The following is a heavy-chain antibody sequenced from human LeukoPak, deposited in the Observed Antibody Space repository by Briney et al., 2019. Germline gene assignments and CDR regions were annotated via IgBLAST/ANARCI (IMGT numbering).Heavy chain of an antibody. V-gene: IGHV4-4*07. CDR2: IYYSGST. CDR3: ARGAYCSGGSCYSGGAFDI. J-gene: IGHJ3*02. D-gene: IGHD2-15*01. Sequence: PSETLSLTCTVSGGSTSSYYWSWIRQPAGKGLEWIGRIYYSGSTNYNPSLKSRVTISVDTSKNQFSLKLSSVTAADTAVYYCARGAYCSGGSCYSGGAFDIWGQGTMVTVSS. CDR1: GGSTSSYY.